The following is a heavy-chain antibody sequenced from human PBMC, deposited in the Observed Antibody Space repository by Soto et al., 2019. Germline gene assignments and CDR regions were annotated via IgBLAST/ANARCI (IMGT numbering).Heavy chain of an antibody. D-gene: IGHD1-26*01. CDR3: ASGRGGGASNYYYGMDV. J-gene: IGHJ6*02. V-gene: IGHV3-66*01. CDR1: GFTVSSNY. CDR2: IYSGGST. Sequence: GGSLRLSCAASGFTVSSNYMSWVRQAPGKGLEWVSVIYSGGSTYYADSVKGRFTISRDNSKNTLYLQMNSLRAEDTAEYYGASGRGGGASNYYYGMDVWGQGTTVTVSS.